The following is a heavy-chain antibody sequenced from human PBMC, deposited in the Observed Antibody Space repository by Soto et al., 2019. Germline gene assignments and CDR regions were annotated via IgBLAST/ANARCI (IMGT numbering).Heavy chain of an antibody. CDR1: GFTFSSYA. CDR2: ISGSGGST. J-gene: IGHJ3*02. V-gene: IGHV3-23*01. CDR3: AKVLEVTYYGSGRGAFDI. Sequence: HPGGSLRLSCAASGFTFSSYAMSWVRQAPGKGLEWVSAISGSGGSTYYADSAKGRFTISRDNSKNTLYLQMNSLRAEDTAVYYCAKVLEVTYYGSGRGAFDIWGQGTMVTVSS. D-gene: IGHD3-10*01.